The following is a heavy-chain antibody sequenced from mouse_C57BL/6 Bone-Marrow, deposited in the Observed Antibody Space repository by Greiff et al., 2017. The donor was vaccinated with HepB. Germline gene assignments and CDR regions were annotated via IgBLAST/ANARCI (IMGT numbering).Heavy chain of an antibody. J-gene: IGHJ2*01. D-gene: IGHD2-14*01. CDR1: GYTFTSYW. CDR3: ARYAPRGRNYFDY. CDR2: NHPNSGST. V-gene: IGHV1-64*01. Sequence: QVQLQQPGAELVKPGASVKLSCKASGYTFTSYWMHWVKQRPGQGLEWIGMNHPNSGSTNYNEKFKSKATLTVDKSSSTAYMQLSSLTSEDSAVYYCARYAPRGRNYFDYWGQGTTLTVSS.